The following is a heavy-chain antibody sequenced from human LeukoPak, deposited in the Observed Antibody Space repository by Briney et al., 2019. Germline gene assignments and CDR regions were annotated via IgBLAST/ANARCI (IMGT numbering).Heavy chain of an antibody. CDR2: IRGGAENT. V-gene: IGHV3-23*01. Sequence: AGGSLRLSCAVSGITLSNYGMSWVRQAPGKGLEWVSAIRGGAENTYYADSVRGRFTISRDNYKDTLTLQMNSLRAEDTAIYYCAILSWDGRGTFSWGQGTLVTVSS. D-gene: IGHD2/OR15-2a*01. CDR1: GITLSNYG. CDR3: AILSWDGRGTFS. J-gene: IGHJ5*02.